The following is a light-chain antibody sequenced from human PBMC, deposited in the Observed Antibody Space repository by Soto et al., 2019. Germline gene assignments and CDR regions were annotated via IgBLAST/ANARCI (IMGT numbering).Light chain of an antibody. CDR1: QSVSSN. V-gene: IGKV3-15*01. CDR2: DAS. J-gene: IGKJ5*01. Sequence: EIVMTQSPATLSVSTGETATLSCRASQSVSSNFLAWYQQKPGQAPRLLIYDASTRATGIPARFSGSGSGTEFTLTISSLQSEDFAVYYCQQYNNWPPITFGQGTRLEI. CDR3: QQYNNWPPIT.